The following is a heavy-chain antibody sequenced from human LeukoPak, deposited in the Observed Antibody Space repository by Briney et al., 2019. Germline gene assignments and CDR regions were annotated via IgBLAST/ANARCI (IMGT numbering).Heavy chain of an antibody. V-gene: IGHV3-43D*03. Sequence: GESLRLSCAASGFTFDDYAMHWVRQAPGKGLEWVSLITWDGDSTYYADSVKGRFTISRDNSKNYLYLQMNSLRAEDTALYYCAKGTSSWHEFDSWGQGTLVTVSS. CDR1: GFTFDDYA. CDR3: AKGTSSWHEFDS. D-gene: IGHD6-13*01. CDR2: ITWDGDST. J-gene: IGHJ4*02.